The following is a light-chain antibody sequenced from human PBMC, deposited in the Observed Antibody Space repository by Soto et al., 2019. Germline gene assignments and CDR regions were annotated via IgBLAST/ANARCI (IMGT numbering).Light chain of an antibody. Sequence: DIQLTQYPSTLSGYFADRVTVATRASQTISSWLAWYQQKPGKAPKLLIYKASTLKSGVPSRFSGSGSGTEFTLTISSLQPDDFATYYCQHYNSYSEAFGQGTKVDI. J-gene: IGKJ1*01. CDR2: KAS. V-gene: IGKV1-5*03. CDR3: QHYNSYSEA. CDR1: QTISSW.